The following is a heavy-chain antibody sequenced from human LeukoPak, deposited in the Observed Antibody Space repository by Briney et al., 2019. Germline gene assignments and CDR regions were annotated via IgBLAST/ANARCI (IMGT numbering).Heavy chain of an antibody. CDR1: GYTFTSYG. V-gene: IGHV1-18*01. CDR2: ISAYNGNT. D-gene: IGHD1/OR15-1a*01. Sequence: GASVKVSCKASGYTFTSYGISWVRQAPGQGLEWMGWISAYNGNTNYAQKLQGRVTMTTDTSTSTAYMELRSLRSDDTAVYYCARSSGTTYYYYYYMDVWVKGTTVTVSS. CDR3: ARSSGTTYYYYYYMDV. J-gene: IGHJ6*03.